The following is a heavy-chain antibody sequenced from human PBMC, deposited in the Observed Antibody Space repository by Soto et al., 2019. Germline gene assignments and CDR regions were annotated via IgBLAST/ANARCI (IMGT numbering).Heavy chain of an antibody. D-gene: IGHD6-19*01. Sequence: QVQLQESGPGLVKPSETLSLTCTVSGGSISSYYWSWIRQPPGKGLEWIGYIYYSGSTNYNPSLKSQVTISVDTSKNQFSLKLSSVTAADTAVYYCARDRGSGWYGGYWYFDLWGRGTLVTVSS. V-gene: IGHV4-59*01. CDR3: ARDRGSGWYGGYWYFDL. CDR2: IYYSGST. CDR1: GGSISSYY. J-gene: IGHJ2*01.